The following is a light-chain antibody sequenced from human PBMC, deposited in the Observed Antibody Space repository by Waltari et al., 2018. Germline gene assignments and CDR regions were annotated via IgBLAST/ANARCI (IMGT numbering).Light chain of an antibody. CDR2: DNN. J-gene: IGLJ3*02. V-gene: IGLV1-51*01. Sequence: QSVLTQPPSVSAAPGQKVPISCAGTNSNIGNNYVTWYQQLPGTAPKLLIYDNNKRPSGIPDRFSGSKSGRTATLAISGLQTGDEADYSCAIWDSSLNAIVFGGGTKLTVL. CDR1: NSNIGNNY. CDR3: AIWDSSLNAIV.